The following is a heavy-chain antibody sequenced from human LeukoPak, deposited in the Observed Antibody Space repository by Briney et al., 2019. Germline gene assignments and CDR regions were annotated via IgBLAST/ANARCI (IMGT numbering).Heavy chain of an antibody. D-gene: IGHD2-15*01. Sequence: GGSLRLSCAASGFTFSDFGMNWVRQAPGKGLEWVSAISGSTGRTYYADSVKGRFTISRDNSKNTLYLQMSNLRAEDTAVYYCAPRVVGSAPFDYWGQGTLVTVSS. CDR1: GFTFSDFG. J-gene: IGHJ4*02. CDR2: ISGSTGRT. V-gene: IGHV3-23*01. CDR3: APRVVGSAPFDY.